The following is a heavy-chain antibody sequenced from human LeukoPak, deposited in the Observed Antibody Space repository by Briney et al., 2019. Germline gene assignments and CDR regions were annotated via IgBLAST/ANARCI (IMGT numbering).Heavy chain of an antibody. CDR1: GFTVSSNY. V-gene: IGHV3-66*01. CDR2: IYSGGST. CDR3: AFSHEVRGTLFDY. D-gene: IGHD3-10*01. J-gene: IGHJ4*02. Sequence: PGGSLRLSGAAAGFTVSSNYMSWVSQAPGKGLEWVSVIYSGGSTYYADSVKGRFTISRDNSKNTLYLQMNSLRAEDTAVYYCAFSHEVRGTLFDYWGQGTLVTVSS.